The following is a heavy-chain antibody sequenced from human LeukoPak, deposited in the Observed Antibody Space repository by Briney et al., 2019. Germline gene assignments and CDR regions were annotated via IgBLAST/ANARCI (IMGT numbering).Heavy chain of an antibody. CDR2: INPNSGGT. CDR3: ARDWADSGSYYHNWFDP. V-gene: IGHV1-2*06. Sequence: GASVKVSCKASGYTFTGYYMHWVRQAAGQGLEWMGRINPNSGGTNYAQKFQGRVTMTRDTSISTAYMELSRLRSDDTAVYYCARDWADSGSYYHNWFDPWGQGTLVTVSS. J-gene: IGHJ5*02. D-gene: IGHD1-26*01. CDR1: GYTFTGYY.